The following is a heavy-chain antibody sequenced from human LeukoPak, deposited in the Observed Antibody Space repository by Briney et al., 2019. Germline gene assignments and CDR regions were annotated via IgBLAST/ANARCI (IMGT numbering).Heavy chain of an antibody. CDR2: IYWDGDK. J-gene: IGHJ5*02. CDR3: GHSSLAYGSVWGSYQPPFDP. D-gene: IGHD3-16*02. CDR1: GFSLTSHGVA. V-gene: IGHV2-5*02. Sequence: GSGPTLVKPTQTLTLTCTFSGFSLTSHGVAVGWIRQPPGKALEWLGMIYWDGDKRYRPSLKTRLTITKDPSKNQVVLTMTNMDPVDTGIYYCGHSSLAYGSVWGSYQPPFDPWGQGTLVTVSS.